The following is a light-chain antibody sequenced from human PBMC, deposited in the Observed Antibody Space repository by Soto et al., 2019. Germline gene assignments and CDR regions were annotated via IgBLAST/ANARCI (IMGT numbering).Light chain of an antibody. V-gene: IGKV1-5*01. CDR3: QQYNSYWT. Sequence: DIQMTQSPSTLSSSVLYIFGITCRASQSISSWLAWYQQKPGKAPKLLIYDASSLESGVPSRFSGSGSGTEFTLTISSLQPDDFATYYCQQYNSYWTFGQGTKVHIK. J-gene: IGKJ1*01. CDR1: QSISSW. CDR2: DAS.